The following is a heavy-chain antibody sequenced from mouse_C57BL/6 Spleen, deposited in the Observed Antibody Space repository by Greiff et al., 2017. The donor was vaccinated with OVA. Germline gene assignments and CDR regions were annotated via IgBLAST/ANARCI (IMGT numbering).Heavy chain of an antibody. D-gene: IGHD2-5*01. CDR3: STYYSNYDAMDY. J-gene: IGHJ4*01. CDR2: IHPSDSDT. CDR1: GYTFTSYW. Sequence: QVQLQQPGAELVKPGASVKVSCKASGYTFTSYWMHWVKQRPGQGLEWIGRIHPSDSDTNYNQKFKGKATLTVDKSSSTAYMQLSSLTSEYCAVYYFSTYYSNYDAMDYWGQGTSVTFSS. V-gene: IGHV1-74*01.